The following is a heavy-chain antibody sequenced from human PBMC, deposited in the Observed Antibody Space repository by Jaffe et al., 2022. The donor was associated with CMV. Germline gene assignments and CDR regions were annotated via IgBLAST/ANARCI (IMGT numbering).Heavy chain of an antibody. J-gene: IGHJ4*02. V-gene: IGHV3-48*03. CDR2: ISSSGNNI. D-gene: IGHD3-10*01. CDR3: ARGMIRGLSHY. Sequence: EVQLVESGGGLVQPGGSLRLSCAASGFTFSSYEMNWVRQAPGKGLEWVSYISSSGNNIYYADSVKGRFTISRDNAKNSLFLQMNSLRAEDTAVYYCARGMIRGLSHYWGQGTLVTVSS. CDR1: GFTFSSYE.